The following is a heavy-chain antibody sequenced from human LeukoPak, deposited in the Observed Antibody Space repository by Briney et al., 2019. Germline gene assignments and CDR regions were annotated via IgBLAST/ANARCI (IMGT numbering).Heavy chain of an antibody. D-gene: IGHD1-26*01. V-gene: IGHV5-51*01. CDR3: ARLGPAGGSGSFEMPNDY. Sequence: KSGESLKISCKGSGYSFTSYWIGWVRQMPGKGLEWMGIIYPGDSDTRYSPSFQGQVTISADKSISTAYLQWSSLKASDTAMYYCARLGPAGGSGSFEMPNDYWGQGTLVTVSS. J-gene: IGHJ4*02. CDR1: GYSFTSYW. CDR2: IYPGDSDT.